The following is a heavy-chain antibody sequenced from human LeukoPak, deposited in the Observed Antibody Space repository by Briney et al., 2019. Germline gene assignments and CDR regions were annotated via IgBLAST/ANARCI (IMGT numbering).Heavy chain of an antibody. V-gene: IGHV3-74*01. CDR3: ARSNYDSTTFYYHLDL. Sequence: GGSLRLSCAASGFTFRIYWMHGVRQAPGKGPVWVSRVDVHGQGTAYADSVKGRFTISRDNAKNTLSLQMNSLSAEDTAVYYCARSNYDSTTFYYHLDLWGQGTLVTVSS. CDR1: GFTFRIYW. D-gene: IGHD2/OR15-2a*01. J-gene: IGHJ5*02. CDR2: VDVHGQGT.